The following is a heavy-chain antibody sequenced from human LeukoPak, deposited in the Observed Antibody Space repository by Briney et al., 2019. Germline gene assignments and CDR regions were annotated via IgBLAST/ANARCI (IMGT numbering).Heavy chain of an antibody. CDR2: ISSSSGYI. CDR1: GFTFSSYS. J-gene: IGHJ3*02. CDR3: ARAGVYDSSGYYYVYAFDI. V-gene: IGHV3-21*01. Sequence: PGGSLRLSCAASGFTFSSYSMNWVRQAPGKGLEWVSSISSSSGYIYYADSVKGRFTISRDNAKNSLYLQMNSLRAEDTAVYYCARAGVYDSSGYYYVYAFDIWGQGTMVTVSS. D-gene: IGHD3-22*01.